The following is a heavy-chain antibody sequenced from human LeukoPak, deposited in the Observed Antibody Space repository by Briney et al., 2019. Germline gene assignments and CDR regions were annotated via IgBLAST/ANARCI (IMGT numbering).Heavy chain of an antibody. CDR3: ARGLDYYDSSGYRLPALGY. J-gene: IGHJ4*02. CDR2: INHSGST. CDR1: GGSFSGYY. Sequence: SETLSLTCAVYGGSFSGYYWSWIRQPPGKGLEWIGEINHSGSTNYNPSLKSRVTISVDTSKNQFSLKLSSVTVADTAVYYCARGLDYYDSSGYRLPALGYWGQGTLVTVSS. D-gene: IGHD3-22*01. V-gene: IGHV4-34*01.